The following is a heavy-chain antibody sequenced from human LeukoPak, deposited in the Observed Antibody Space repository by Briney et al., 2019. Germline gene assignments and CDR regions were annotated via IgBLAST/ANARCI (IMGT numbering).Heavy chain of an antibody. CDR1: GYSFSNYW. Sequence: GESLKISCQVSGYSFSNYWIGWLRQMPGKGLEWMAILHPGNSDTRYSPPFQGQVTISADRSISTAYLQWSSLQASDTAMYYCARHRGHNWFDPWGQGTLVTVSS. CDR3: ARHRGHNWFDP. D-gene: IGHD3-10*01. V-gene: IGHV5-51*01. CDR2: LHPGNSDT. J-gene: IGHJ5*02.